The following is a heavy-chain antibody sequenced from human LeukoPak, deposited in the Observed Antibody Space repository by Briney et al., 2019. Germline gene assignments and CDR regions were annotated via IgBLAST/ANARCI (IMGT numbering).Heavy chain of an antibody. CDR3: ARGLGITIFGVVSSFWFDP. CDR2: INHSGST. V-gene: IGHV4-34*01. CDR1: GGSFSGYY. Sequence: PSETLSLTCAVYGGSFSGYYWSWIRQPPGKGLEWIGEINHSGSTNYNPSLTSRVTISVDTSKNQFSLKLSSVTAADTAVYYCARGLGITIFGVVSSFWFDPWGQGTLVTVSS. D-gene: IGHD3-3*01. J-gene: IGHJ5*02.